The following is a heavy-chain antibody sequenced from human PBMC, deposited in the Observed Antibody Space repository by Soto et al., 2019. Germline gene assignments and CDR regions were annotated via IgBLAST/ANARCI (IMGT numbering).Heavy chain of an antibody. J-gene: IGHJ6*03. Sequence: PGGSLRLLSAVSGFTIISLAMSWVSQAQGKGLEWVSAISGSGGSTYYADSVKGRFTISRDNSKNTLYLQMNSLRAEDTAVYYCAKEGSSDYYYMGVWGKGTTVTVSS. D-gene: IGHD2-15*01. CDR2: ISGSGGST. CDR1: GFTIISLA. CDR3: AKEGSSDYYYMGV. V-gene: IGHV3-23*01.